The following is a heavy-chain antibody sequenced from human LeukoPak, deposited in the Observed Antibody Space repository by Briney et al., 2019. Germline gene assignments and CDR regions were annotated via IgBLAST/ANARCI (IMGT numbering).Heavy chain of an antibody. J-gene: IGHJ4*02. V-gene: IGHV3-15*01. CDR1: GFTFSNAW. Sequence: GGSLRLSCAVSGFTFSNAWMSWVRQAPGKGLEWVGRIKSKTDGGTTDYAAPVKGRFTISRDDSKNTLYLLMNSLKTEDTAVYYCTTPGGSSGWRRPDYWGQGTLVTVSS. D-gene: IGHD6-19*01. CDR2: IKSKTDGGTT. CDR3: TTPGGSSGWRRPDY.